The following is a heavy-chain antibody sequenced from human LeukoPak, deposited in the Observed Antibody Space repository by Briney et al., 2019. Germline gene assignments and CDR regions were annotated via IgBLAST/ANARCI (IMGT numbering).Heavy chain of an antibody. D-gene: IGHD3-22*01. CDR2: ISYDGSNK. V-gene: IGHV3-30*18. CDR1: GFTFSSYG. J-gene: IGHJ4*02. CDR3: AKACSYYDSSGYYYFDRDYFDY. Sequence: GRSLRLSCAASGFTFSSYGMHRVRQAPGKGLEWVAVISYDGSNKYYADSVKGRFTISRDNSKNTLYLQMNSLRAEDTAVYYCAKACSYYDSSGYYYFDRDYFDYWGQGTLVTVSS.